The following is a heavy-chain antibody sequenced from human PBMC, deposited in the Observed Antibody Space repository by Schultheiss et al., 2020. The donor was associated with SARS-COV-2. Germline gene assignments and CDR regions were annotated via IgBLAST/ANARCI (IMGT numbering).Heavy chain of an antibody. CDR2: IYTSGST. D-gene: IGHD3-10*01. J-gene: IGHJ4*02. Sequence: SETLSLTCTVSGGSISSYYWSWIRQPPGKGLEWIGRIYTSGSTNYNPSLKSRVTISVDTSKNQFSLKLSSVTAADTAVYYCARSYLLWFGEYYFDYWGQGTLVTVSS. CDR1: GGSISSYY. CDR3: ARSYLLWFGEYYFDY. V-gene: IGHV4-4*07.